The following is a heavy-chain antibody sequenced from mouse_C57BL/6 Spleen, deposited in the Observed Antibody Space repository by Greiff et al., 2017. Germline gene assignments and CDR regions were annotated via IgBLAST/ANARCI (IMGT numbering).Heavy chain of an antibody. CDR1: GYTFTSYW. CDR3: AIGWYDGTPFAY. D-gene: IGHD2-14*01. CDR2: IHPSDSDT. Sequence: QVQLQQPGAELVKPGASVKVSCKASGYTFTSYWMHWVKQRPGQGLEWIGRIHPSDSDTNYNQKFKGKATLTVDKSSSTAYMQLSSLTSEDSAVYCCAIGWYDGTPFAYWGQGTLVTVSA. J-gene: IGHJ3*01. V-gene: IGHV1-74*01.